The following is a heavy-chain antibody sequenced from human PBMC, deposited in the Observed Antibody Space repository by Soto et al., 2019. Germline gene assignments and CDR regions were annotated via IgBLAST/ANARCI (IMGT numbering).Heavy chain of an antibody. CDR3: TKPRTITTGASDC. J-gene: IGHJ4*02. D-gene: IGHD1-1*01. CDR2: MSGGGGSP. CDR1: GFTFSNYA. Sequence: EEQLLESGGGLVQPGGSLRLSCAASGFTFSNYAMSWVRQAPGKGLEWVSAMSGGGGSPSYADSVKGRFTISRDNSKNTLYLEMNSLRAEDTAVYYCTKPRTITTGASDCWGQGTLVTVSS. V-gene: IGHV3-23*01.